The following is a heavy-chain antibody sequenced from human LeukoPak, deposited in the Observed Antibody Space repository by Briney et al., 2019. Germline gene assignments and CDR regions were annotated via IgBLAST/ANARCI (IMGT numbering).Heavy chain of an antibody. D-gene: IGHD6-13*01. CDR2: INPSGGST. CDR1: GYTFTSYY. J-gene: IGHJ4*02. Sequence: ASVKVSCKASGYTFTSYYMHWVRQAPGQGLEWMGIINPSGGSTSYAQKFQGRVTMTRDTSTSTVYMELSSLRSEDTAVYYCARDHLIAAAGPIPDYWGQGTLVTVSS. CDR3: ARDHLIAAAGPIPDY. V-gene: IGHV1-46*01.